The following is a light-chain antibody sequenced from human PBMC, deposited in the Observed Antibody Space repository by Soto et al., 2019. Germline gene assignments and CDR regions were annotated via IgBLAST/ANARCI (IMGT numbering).Light chain of an antibody. CDR1: QSVSSSH. J-gene: IGKJ2*01. Sequence: EIMMTQSPDTLSVSPGERATLSCRASQSVSSSHLAWYQHKPGQAPRLLIYAASSRATGSPDRFSGGGSGTDFTLTISRLEPEDFATYYCQQYNSYLYTFGQGTKVDIK. CDR3: QQYNSYLYT. CDR2: AAS. V-gene: IGKV3-20*01.